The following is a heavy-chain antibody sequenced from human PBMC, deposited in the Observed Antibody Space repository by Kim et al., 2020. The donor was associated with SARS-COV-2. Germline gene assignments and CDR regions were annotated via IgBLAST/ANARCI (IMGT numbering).Heavy chain of an antibody. V-gene: IGHV4-39*01. CDR2: MYYSGRT. Sequence: SETLSLTCTVSGGSFSSGRYYWGWVRQPPGLGLEWIATMYYSGRTYSNPSLESRVTLSVDTSKYGVSLKLTSVTAAATAEYYCARQTSLWFGGDNDCWG. D-gene: IGHD3-10*01. J-gene: IGHJ4*01. CDR1: GGSFSSGRYY. CDR3: ARQTSLWFGGDNDC.